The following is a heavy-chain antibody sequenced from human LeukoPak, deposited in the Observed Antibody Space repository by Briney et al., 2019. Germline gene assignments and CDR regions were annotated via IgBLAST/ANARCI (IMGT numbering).Heavy chain of an antibody. CDR3: ARSYNWFDP. CDR1: GGSFSGYY. D-gene: IGHD3-10*01. CDR2: INHSGST. J-gene: IGHJ5*02. V-gene: IGHV4-34*01. Sequence: SETLSLTCAVYGGSFSGYYWSWIRQPPGKGLEWIGEINHSGSTNYNPSLKSRVTISVDTSKNQFSLRLSSVTAADTAVYYCARSYNWFDPWGQGTLVTVSS.